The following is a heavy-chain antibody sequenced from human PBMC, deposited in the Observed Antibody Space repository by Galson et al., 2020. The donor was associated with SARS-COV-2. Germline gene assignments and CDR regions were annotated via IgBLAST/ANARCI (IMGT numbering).Heavy chain of an antibody. J-gene: IGHJ6*02. CDR2: NSGST. CDR3: AGVQGATVTELNYYGMDV. V-gene: IGHV4-61*01. Sequence: SETLSLTCTVSGGSVSSGSYYWSWIRQPPGKGLEWIGYNSGSTNYNPSLKSRVTISVDTSKNQFSLKLSSVTAADTAVYYCAGVQGATVTELNYYGMDVWGQGTTVTVSS. CDR1: GGSVSSGSYY. D-gene: IGHD4-17*01.